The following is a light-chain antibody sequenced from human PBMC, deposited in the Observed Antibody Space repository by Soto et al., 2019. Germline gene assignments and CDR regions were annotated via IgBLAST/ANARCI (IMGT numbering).Light chain of an antibody. CDR3: QQRSNWPRGT. CDR2: DAS. CDR1: QSVSSY. J-gene: IGKJ3*01. Sequence: EIVLTQSPATLSLSPGERATLSCRASQSVSSYLAWYQQKPGQAPRLLIYDASNRATGIPARFSGSGSGTEFTHTISSLEPEDVAVYYCQQRSNWPRGTFGNGTKVDIK. V-gene: IGKV3-11*01.